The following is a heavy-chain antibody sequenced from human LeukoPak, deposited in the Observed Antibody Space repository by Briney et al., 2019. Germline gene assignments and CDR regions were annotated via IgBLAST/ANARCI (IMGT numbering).Heavy chain of an antibody. CDR3: ARDLAGPPQEAFDI. J-gene: IGHJ3*02. CDR1: GFTFSSYW. V-gene: IGHV3-7*01. Sequence: GGSLRLYCAASGFTFSSYWMNWFRQAPGKGLEWVANIKKDGSERYYVDSVKGRFTISRDNTKKSLYLQMNTLRAEDTAVYYCARDLAGPPQEAFDIWGQGTMVTVSS. CDR2: IKKDGSER.